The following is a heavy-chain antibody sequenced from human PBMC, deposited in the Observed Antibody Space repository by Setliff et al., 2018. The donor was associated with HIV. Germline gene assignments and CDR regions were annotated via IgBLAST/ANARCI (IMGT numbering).Heavy chain of an antibody. CDR1: GGTFSSYA. Sequence: ASVKVSCKASGGTFSSYAISWVRQAPGQGLEWMGGIIPISGTVNYAQKFWGRVTITADESTSTAYMELSSLRSEDTAVYYCVGLGYSFSYRWWFDPWGQGTLVTVSS. CDR2: IIPISGTV. CDR3: VGLGYSFSYRWWFDP. J-gene: IGHJ5*02. D-gene: IGHD5-18*01. V-gene: IGHV1-69*13.